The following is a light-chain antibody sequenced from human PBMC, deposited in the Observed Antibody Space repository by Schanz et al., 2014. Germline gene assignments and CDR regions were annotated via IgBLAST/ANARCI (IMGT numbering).Light chain of an antibody. Sequence: QSALTQPASVSGSPGQSITISCTGTSSDVGSYNLVSWYQQHPDKAPKLIIYEGSARPSGVPDRFSGSKSGNTASLTVSGLQAEDEADYYCSSYTSSSPWVFGGGTKLTVL. V-gene: IGLV2-14*02. CDR3: SSYTSSSPWV. CDR2: EGS. J-gene: IGLJ3*02. CDR1: SSDVGSYNL.